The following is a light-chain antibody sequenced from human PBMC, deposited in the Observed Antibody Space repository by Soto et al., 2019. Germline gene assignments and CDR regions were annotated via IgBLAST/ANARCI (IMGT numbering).Light chain of an antibody. CDR2: DAS. Sequence: DIQMTPSPSSLSASVGDRVTITCQASQDISNYLNWYQQKPGKAPKLLIYDASNLETGVQSRFSGSGSGTYFTFTISSLQPEDIATYCCQQYDNLPGFGQGTRLEIK. CDR3: QQYDNLPG. J-gene: IGKJ5*01. V-gene: IGKV1-33*01. CDR1: QDISNY.